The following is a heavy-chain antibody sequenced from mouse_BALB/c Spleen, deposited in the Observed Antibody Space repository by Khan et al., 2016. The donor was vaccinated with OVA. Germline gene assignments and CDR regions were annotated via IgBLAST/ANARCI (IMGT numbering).Heavy chain of an antibody. D-gene: IGHD2-2*01. CDR1: GFSLTTYG. Sequence: QMQLEESGPGLVAPSQSLSITCTVSGFSLTTYGVHWIRQPPGKGLEWLGVIWGDGSTNYHSALISRLSISNANSKGQVVLKLNSLQTDDTATYYCAKWEYGSTYAMDYWGQGTSVTVSA. V-gene: IGHV2-3*01. J-gene: IGHJ4*01. CDR2: IWGDGST. CDR3: AKWEYGSTYAMDY.